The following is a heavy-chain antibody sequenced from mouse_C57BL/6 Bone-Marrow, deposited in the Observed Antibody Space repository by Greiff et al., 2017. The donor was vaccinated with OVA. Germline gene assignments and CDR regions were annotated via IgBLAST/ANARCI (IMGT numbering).Heavy chain of an antibody. J-gene: IGHJ4*01. CDR2: IDPETGDT. V-gene: IGHV14-4*01. CDR3: TTIYYYVHYAMDY. CDR1: GFTFTDDY. D-gene: IGHD1-1*01. Sequence: EVQRVESGAELVRPGASVKLSCTASGFTFTDDYMHWVKQRPEQGLEWIGWIDPETGDTESASKFPGKATITADTSCNTAYLQLSSLTSEDTAVYYCTTIYYYVHYAMDYWGQGTSVTVSS.